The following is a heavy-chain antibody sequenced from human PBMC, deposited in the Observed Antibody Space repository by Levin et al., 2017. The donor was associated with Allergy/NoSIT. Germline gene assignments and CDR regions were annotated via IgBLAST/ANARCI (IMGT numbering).Heavy chain of an antibody. CDR1: GFTFSDSW. CDR3: TNLMTY. CDR2: INKDGSEK. Sequence: GGSLRLSCAASGFTFSDSWMYWVRQAPGKGLEWVANINKDGSEKYYMNSVKGRFTISRDNAKNSLFLQMNSLTADDTALYHCTNLMTYWGQGTLVTVSS. J-gene: IGHJ4*02. D-gene: IGHD2-21*02. V-gene: IGHV3-7*01.